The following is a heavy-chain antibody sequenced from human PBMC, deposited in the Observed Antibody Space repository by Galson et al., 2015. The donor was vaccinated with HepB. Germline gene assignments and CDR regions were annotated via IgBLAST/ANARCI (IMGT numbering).Heavy chain of an antibody. Sequence: SLRLSCAASGFTFSNYSMNWVRQAPGKGLEWVSCISRTSRTIYYADSVKGRFTISRDNAKNSLYLQMNSLRAEDTAVYYCATDGSGKYWGQGTLVTVSS. CDR3: ATDGSGKY. V-gene: IGHV3-48*01. D-gene: IGHD3-10*01. CDR2: ISRTSRTI. CDR1: GFTFSNYS. J-gene: IGHJ4*02.